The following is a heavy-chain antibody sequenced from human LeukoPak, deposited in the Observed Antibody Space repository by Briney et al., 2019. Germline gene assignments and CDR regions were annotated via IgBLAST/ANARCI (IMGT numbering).Heavy chain of an antibody. CDR1: GGSISSGGYY. CDR3: AEGRGGWPKSDNHGSESQ. D-gene: IGHD1-14*01. Sequence: SETLSLTCTVSGGSISSGGYYWSWIRQHPGKGLEWIGYIYYSGSTYYNPSLKSRVTISVDTSKNQFSLRLSSVTAADTAVYYCAEGRGGWPKSDNHGSESQRGQGTLVTVSS. V-gene: IGHV4-31*03. J-gene: IGHJ4*02. CDR2: IYYSGST.